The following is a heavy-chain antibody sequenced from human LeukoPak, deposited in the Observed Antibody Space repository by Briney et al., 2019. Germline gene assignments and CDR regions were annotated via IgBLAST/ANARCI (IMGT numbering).Heavy chain of an antibody. J-gene: IGHJ6*02. CDR1: GYTFTSYG. CDR2: ISAYNGNT. V-gene: IGHV1-18*01. D-gene: IGHD6-13*01. Sequence: GASVKVSCKVSGYTFTSYGISWVRQAPGQGLEWMGWISAYNGNTNYAQKLQGRVTMTTDTSTSTAYMELRSLRSDDTAVYYCARVTRKTAAGNMDVWGQGTTVTVSS. CDR3: ARVTRKTAAGNMDV.